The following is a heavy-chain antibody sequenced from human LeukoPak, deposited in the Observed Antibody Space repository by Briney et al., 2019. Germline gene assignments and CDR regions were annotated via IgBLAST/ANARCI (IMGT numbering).Heavy chain of an antibody. J-gene: IGHJ4*02. CDR1: GGSISSYY. V-gene: IGHV4-59*12. CDR3: ARDLRGMVDY. Sequence: SETLSLTCTVSGGSISSYYWSWIRQPPGKGLEWIGYIYYSGSTNYNPSLKSRVTISLDKSKNQFSLKLSSVTAADTAVYYCARDLRGMVDYWGQGTLVTVSS. D-gene: IGHD3-16*01. CDR2: IYYSGST.